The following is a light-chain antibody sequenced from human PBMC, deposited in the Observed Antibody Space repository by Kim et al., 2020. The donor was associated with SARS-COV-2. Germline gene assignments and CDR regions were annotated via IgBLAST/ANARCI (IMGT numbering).Light chain of an antibody. Sequence: SVSPGERAPLSCRTSQSVSSDLSWYQQKPGQAPRLLFYDASTRATGFPARFSGSGSGTEFTLTISSLQSEDFAVYFCQQYKNWPYTFGQGTKLEI. CDR3: QQYKNWPYT. CDR2: DAS. V-gene: IGKV3-15*01. J-gene: IGKJ2*01. CDR1: QSVSSD.